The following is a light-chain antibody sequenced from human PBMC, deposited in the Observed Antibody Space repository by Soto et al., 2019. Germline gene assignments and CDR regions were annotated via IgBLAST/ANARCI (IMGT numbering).Light chain of an antibody. J-gene: IGKJ1*01. CDR3: QQTYSNSVK. CDR2: SAS. V-gene: IGKV1-39*01. Sequence: DLRITQSPASLSAYVGYTVTFTCRASQNIDKYLHWYQQKPGKAPNLLIFSASILQSGVPSRFIGSGSGTEFTLTISGLQPEDFATYYCQQTYSNSVKFGQGTKV. CDR1: QNIDKY.